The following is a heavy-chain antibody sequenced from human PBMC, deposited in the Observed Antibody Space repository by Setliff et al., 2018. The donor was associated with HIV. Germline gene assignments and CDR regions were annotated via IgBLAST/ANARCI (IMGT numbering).Heavy chain of an antibody. CDR3: AKHECSGGCYYYMDV. CDR2: ISGSNSRT. V-gene: IGHV3-23*01. D-gene: IGHD2-15*01. J-gene: IGHJ6*03. Sequence: GGSLRLSCTAPGFNFMFFAMSWVRQAPGKGLEWVSGISGSNSRTDYVDSVKGRLTISRDKSKNTLYLQLNSLRAEDTAVYYCAKHECSGGCYYYMDVWGKGIMVTVSS. CDR1: GFNFMFFA.